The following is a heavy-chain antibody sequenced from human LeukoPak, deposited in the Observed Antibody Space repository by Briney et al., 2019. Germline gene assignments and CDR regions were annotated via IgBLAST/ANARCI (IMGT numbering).Heavy chain of an antibody. CDR2: ISSSSSYI. CDR3: AKANFQEQWLHCYYGMDV. CDR1: GFTFSSYS. D-gene: IGHD6-19*01. V-gene: IGHV3-21*04. J-gene: IGHJ6*02. Sequence: GGSLRLSCAASGFTFSSYSMNWVRQAPGKGLEWVSSISSSSSYIYYADSVKGRFTISRDNAKNSLYLQMNSLRAEDTALYYCAKANFQEQWLHCYYGMDVWGQGTTVTVSS.